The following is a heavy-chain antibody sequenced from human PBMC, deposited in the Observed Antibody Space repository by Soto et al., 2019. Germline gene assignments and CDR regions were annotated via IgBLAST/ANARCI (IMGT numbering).Heavy chain of an antibody. V-gene: IGHV3-11*01. CDR2: ISSSGSTI. Sequence: GGSLRLSCAASGFSFGDYYMTWIRQPPGKGLEWVSYISSSGSTIYYADSVKGRFTISRDNAKNSLYLQMNSLRAEDTAVYYCARVLSSWYAPYWGQGTLVTVSS. CDR1: GFSFGDYY. J-gene: IGHJ4*02. CDR3: ARVLSSWYAPY. D-gene: IGHD6-13*01.